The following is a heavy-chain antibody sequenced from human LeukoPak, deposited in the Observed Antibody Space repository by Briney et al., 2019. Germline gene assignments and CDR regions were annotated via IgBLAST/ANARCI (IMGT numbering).Heavy chain of an antibody. D-gene: IGHD1-1*01. V-gene: IGHV3-13*01. Sequence: GGSLRLSCAASGSTFSDYDMHWVRQATGKGLEWVSAIGTAGDTYYTGSVKGRFTISKENAKNSLYLQMNSLSAGDTAVYYCARVAKERVGGVYYFDYWGQGTLVTVSS. CDR1: GSTFSDYD. CDR3: ARVAKERVGGVYYFDY. CDR2: IGTAGDT. J-gene: IGHJ4*02.